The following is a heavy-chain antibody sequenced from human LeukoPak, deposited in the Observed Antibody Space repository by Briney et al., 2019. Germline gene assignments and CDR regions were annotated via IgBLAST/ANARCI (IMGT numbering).Heavy chain of an antibody. V-gene: IGHV3-23*01. Sequence: GGSLSLSCAASGFTFSSYAMSWVRQAPGKGLEWVSAISGSGGSTYYADSVKGRFTISRDNSKNTLYLQMNSLRAEDTAVYYCAKDGCSSTSCYTGIDYWGQGTLVTVSS. CDR1: GFTFSSYA. D-gene: IGHD2-2*02. CDR2: ISGSGGST. CDR3: AKDGCSSTSCYTGIDY. J-gene: IGHJ4*02.